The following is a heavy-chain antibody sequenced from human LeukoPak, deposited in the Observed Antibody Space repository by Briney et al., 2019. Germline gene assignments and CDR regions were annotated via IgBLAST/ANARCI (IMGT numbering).Heavy chain of an antibody. CDR2: INHSGST. J-gene: IGHJ4*02. D-gene: IGHD6-13*01. V-gene: IGHV4-34*01. Sequence: SETLSLTCAVYGGSFSGYYWSWLRQPPGKGLEWIGEINHSGSTNYNPSLKSRVTISVDTSNNQFSLKLSSVTAADTAVYYCARQSIAAAFGYWGQGTLVTVSS. CDR1: GGSFSGYY. CDR3: ARQSIAAAFGY.